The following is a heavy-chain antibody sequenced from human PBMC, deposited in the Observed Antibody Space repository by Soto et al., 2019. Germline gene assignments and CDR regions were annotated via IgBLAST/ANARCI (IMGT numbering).Heavy chain of an antibody. V-gene: IGHV3-23*01. J-gene: IGHJ3*02. CDR3: AKGGYCSGGSCYSFHAFDI. D-gene: IGHD2-15*01. CDR2: ISGGGGST. Sequence: EVQLLESGGGLVQPGGSLRLSCAASGFTFSSYAMSWVRQAPGKGLEWVSAISGGGGSTYYADSVKGRFTISRDNSKNTLYLQMNSLRAEDTAEYYCAKGGYCSGGSCYSFHAFDIWGQGTMVTVSS. CDR1: GFTFSSYA.